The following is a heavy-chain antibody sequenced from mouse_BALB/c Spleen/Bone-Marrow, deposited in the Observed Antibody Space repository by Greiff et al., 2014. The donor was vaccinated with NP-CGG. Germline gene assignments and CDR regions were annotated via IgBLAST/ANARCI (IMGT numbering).Heavy chain of an antibody. CDR1: GVDFSRYW. CDR3: ARPRGNYAMDY. J-gene: IGHJ4*01. Sequence: EADGVDFSRYWMSWVRQAPGKGLGWIGEINPDSSTINYTPSLKDKFIISRDNAKNTLYLQMSKVRSEDTALYYCARPRGNYAMDYWGQGTSVTVSS. D-gene: IGHD2-14*01. V-gene: IGHV4-1*02. CDR2: INPDSSTI.